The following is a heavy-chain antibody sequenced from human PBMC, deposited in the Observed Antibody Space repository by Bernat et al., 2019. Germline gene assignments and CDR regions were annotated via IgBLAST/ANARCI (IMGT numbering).Heavy chain of an antibody. V-gene: IGHV3-21*01. CDR1: GFSFSTYS. J-gene: IGHJ4*02. D-gene: IGHD2-8*01. CDR2: ISNAGGTI. Sequence: QLVESGGGLVKPGESLRLSCAASGFSFSTYSMNWVRQAPGKGLEWVSSISNAGGTIYYADSVRGRFTISRDNAENSLCLQMNSLRAEDTAVYYCAARHCSNGVCQFDDWGQGTLVTVSA. CDR3: AARHCSNGVCQFDD.